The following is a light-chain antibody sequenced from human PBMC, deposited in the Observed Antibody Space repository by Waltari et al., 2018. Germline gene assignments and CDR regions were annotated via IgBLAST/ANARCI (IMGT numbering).Light chain of an antibody. CDR2: VKN. J-gene: IGLJ2*01. V-gene: IGLV3-19*01. Sequence: SSELTQDPAVSVALGQTVRITCQGDSLRSYYARWYQQKPGQAPVLCIYVKNNRHTGIPDRFSGSSSGSRASLTIAGAQAEEEADYYCNSRDSSGNHLDVVFGGGTKLTVL. CDR1: SLRSYY. CDR3: NSRDSSGNHLDVV.